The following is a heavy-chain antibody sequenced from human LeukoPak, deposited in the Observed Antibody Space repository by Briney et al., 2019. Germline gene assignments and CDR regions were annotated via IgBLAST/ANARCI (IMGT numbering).Heavy chain of an antibody. V-gene: IGHV2-5*01. CDR1: GFSLSRGGVG. J-gene: IGHJ5*02. CDR3: AHRGYGDYPSSKWFDP. CDR2: IYWNGDK. Sequence: ESGPTLVNPTQTLTLTCTFSGFSLSRGGVGVGWIRQPPGKALQWLAVIYWNGDKRYSPSLKSRLTITKDTSKNQVVLTMTNMDPVDTATYYCAHRGYGDYPSSKWFDPWGQGTLVTVSS. D-gene: IGHD4-17*01.